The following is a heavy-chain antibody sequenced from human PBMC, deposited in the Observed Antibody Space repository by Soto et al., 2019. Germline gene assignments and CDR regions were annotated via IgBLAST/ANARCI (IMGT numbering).Heavy chain of an antibody. CDR1: GFTFSNYW. J-gene: IGHJ4*02. V-gene: IGHV3-74*01. CDR2: IKTDGTST. CDR3: GRVGVGHYDFDS. Sequence: EVQLVESGGGLVQPGGSLRLSCAASGFTFSNYWMHWVRQAPGEGLVWVSRIKTDGTSTGYAESVKGRFTISRDNAKNTMYLQMNCLRAEDTAVYYCGRVGVGHYDFDSWGQGTLVTVSS. D-gene: IGHD3-16*01.